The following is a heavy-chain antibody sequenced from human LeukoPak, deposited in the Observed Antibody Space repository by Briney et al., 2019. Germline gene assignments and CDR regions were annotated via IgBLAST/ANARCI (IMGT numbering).Heavy chain of an antibody. Sequence: PGGSLRLSCAASGFSFNSFEMSWVRQAPGKGLEWVSYISSSGSTIYYADLVKGRFTISRDNAKNSLYLQMNSLRAEDTAVYYCARGWYNSGYYCDYWGQGTLVTVSS. CDR3: ARGWYNSGYYCDY. V-gene: IGHV3-48*03. J-gene: IGHJ4*02. CDR2: ISSSGSTI. CDR1: GFSFNSFE. D-gene: IGHD6-19*01.